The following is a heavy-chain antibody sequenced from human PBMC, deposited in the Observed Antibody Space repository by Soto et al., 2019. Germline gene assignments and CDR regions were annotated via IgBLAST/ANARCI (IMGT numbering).Heavy chain of an antibody. D-gene: IGHD2-2*01. CDR1: GGSISSSSYY. CDR2: VSYIGST. CDR3: ARLTADCSATSWYYYFNY. Sequence: SETLSLTCTVSGGSISSSSYYWAWIRQPPGKGLEWIGSVSYIGSTYYNPSLKSRVTISVDTSKNQFSLKLSSVSAADAPEHSCARLTADCSATSWYYYFNYYGQGTLDTVSS. V-gene: IGHV4-39*01. J-gene: IGHJ4*02.